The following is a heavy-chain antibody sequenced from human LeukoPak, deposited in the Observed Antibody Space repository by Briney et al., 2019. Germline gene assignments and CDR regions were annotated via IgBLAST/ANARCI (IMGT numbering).Heavy chain of an antibody. CDR2: VSPNSGIT. D-gene: IGHD2-21*02. J-gene: IGHJ4*02. CDR1: GYTFTTFD. CDR3: ARGSPGGGDVET. V-gene: IGHV1-8*03. Sequence: ASVKVSCKASGYTFTTFDINWVRQAAGQGVEWMGWVSPNSGITVYAQKLQERVTITGDTYISTAYMELSSLRSEDTAVYYCARGSPGGGDVETWGQGTLVTVSS.